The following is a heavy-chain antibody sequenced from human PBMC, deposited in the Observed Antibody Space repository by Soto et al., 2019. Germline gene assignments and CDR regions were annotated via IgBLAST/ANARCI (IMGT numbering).Heavy chain of an antibody. CDR2: IDPSDSYT. V-gene: IGHV5-10-1*01. J-gene: IGHJ4*02. D-gene: IGHD3-22*01. Sequence: GESLKISCKGSGYSFTSYWISWVRQMPGKGLEWMGRIDPSDSYTNYSPSFQGHVTISADKSISTAYLQWSSLKASDTAMYYCARHTAYYYDSSGYYPAYWGQVSLVPLST. CDR1: GYSFTSYW. CDR3: ARHTAYYYDSSGYYPAY.